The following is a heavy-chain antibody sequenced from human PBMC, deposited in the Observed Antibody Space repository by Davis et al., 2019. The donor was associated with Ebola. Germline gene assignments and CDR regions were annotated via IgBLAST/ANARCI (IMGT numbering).Heavy chain of an antibody. CDR3: ICSQQPFDY. V-gene: IGHV3-73*01. J-gene: IGHJ4*02. CDR2: IRSKANSYAT. CDR1: GFTFRGPA. D-gene: IGHD3-10*02. Sequence: GESLKIPCADPGFTFRGPAMHGVRQASGKGLEWVGRIRSKANSYATAYAASVKGRFTISRDDSKNKAYLQMNSLKTEDTAVYYCICSQQPFDYWGQGTLVTVSS.